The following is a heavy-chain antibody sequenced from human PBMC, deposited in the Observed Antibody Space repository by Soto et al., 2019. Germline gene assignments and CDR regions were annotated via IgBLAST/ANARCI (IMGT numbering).Heavy chain of an antibody. V-gene: IGHV1-18*01. Sequence: QVKLAQSGAEVRKPGASVKVSCKASGYTFFKYGITWVRQAPGQGLEWMGWVSGYTGHTNYAQTLEARVTMTRYIPTTPANMERRNRRSDATAVYYCARLVGPTSSDDWFDPWGQGPLVTVSS. CDR2: VSGYTGHT. J-gene: IGHJ5*02. CDR1: GYTFFKYG. D-gene: IGHD1-26*01. CDR3: ARLVGPTSSDDWFDP.